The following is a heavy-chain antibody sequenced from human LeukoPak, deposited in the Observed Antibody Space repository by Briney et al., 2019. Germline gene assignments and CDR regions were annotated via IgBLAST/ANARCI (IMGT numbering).Heavy chain of an antibody. CDR1: GFPFSSYG. CDR2: ISPGGGPE. J-gene: IGHJ4*02. V-gene: IGHV3-23*01. CDR3: AKDGAWLRFDD. D-gene: IGHD5-12*01. Sequence: GGTLRLACAGSGFPFSSYGMNWVRQAPGKGLEWVSGISPGGGPEYYADSVKGRFTISRDDSKNTMHLQINNLRAEDTAVYYSAKDGAWLRFDDWGQGILVTVSS.